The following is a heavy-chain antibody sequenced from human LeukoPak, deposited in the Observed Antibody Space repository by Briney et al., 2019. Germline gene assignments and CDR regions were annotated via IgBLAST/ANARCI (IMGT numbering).Heavy chain of an antibody. CDR1: GFSFSTYT. D-gene: IGHD6-13*01. CDR3: ARESGYSSSWLDY. V-gene: IGHV3-66*01. Sequence: GGSLRLSCAASGFSFSTYTMNWVRQAPGKGLEWVSVIYSGGSTYYADSVKGRFTISRDNSKNTLYLRMNSLRAEDTAVYYCARESGYSSSWLDYWGQGTLVTVFS. J-gene: IGHJ4*02. CDR2: IYSGGST.